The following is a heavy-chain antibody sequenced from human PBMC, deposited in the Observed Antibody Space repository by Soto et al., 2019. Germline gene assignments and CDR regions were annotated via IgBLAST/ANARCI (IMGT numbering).Heavy chain of an antibody. Sequence: GGSLRLSCAASGFTFSNAWMSWVRQAPGKGLEWVGRIKSKTDGGTTDYAAPVKGRFTISRDDSKNTLYLQMNSLKTEDTAVYYCSTARIAARPFDYWGQGTLVTVSS. D-gene: IGHD6-6*01. CDR3: STARIAARPFDY. V-gene: IGHV3-15*01. CDR1: GFTFSNAW. CDR2: IKSKTDGGTT. J-gene: IGHJ4*02.